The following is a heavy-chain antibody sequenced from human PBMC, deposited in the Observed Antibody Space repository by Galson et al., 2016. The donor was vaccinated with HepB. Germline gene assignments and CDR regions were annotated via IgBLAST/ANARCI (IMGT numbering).Heavy chain of an antibody. Sequence: SVKVSCKAAGYTFTKYSLHWLRQAPGQRLEWMGWINTGDGSTKYSQNFQGRVTITRDTSASTAYMELSSLSSEDTAVYYCVKEVAATFRFDLLGLGTQVTGSS. V-gene: IGHV1-3*04. J-gene: IGHJ4*02. CDR3: VKEVAATFRFDL. CDR2: INTGDGST. D-gene: IGHD6-19*01. CDR1: GYTFTKYS.